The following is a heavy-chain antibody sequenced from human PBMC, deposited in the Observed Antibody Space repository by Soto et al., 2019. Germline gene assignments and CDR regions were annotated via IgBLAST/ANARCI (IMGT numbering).Heavy chain of an antibody. CDR3: GRVGHCSGASCYVSDY. V-gene: IGHV3-49*03. J-gene: IGHJ4*02. Sequence: GGSLRLSCTASGFTFGDSAMGWFRQAPGKGLEWVSSIRTKPYGGTTTEYAASVKGRFTISRDDSKSIAYLQMDSVQTEDTAVYYCGRVGHCSGASCYVSDYWGQGILVTVSS. CDR2: IRTKPYGGTTT. D-gene: IGHD2-15*01. CDR1: GFTFGDSA.